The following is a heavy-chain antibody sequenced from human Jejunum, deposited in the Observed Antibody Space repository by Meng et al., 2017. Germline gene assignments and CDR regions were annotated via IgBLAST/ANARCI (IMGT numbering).Heavy chain of an antibody. CDR1: GVSTTAPFY. D-gene: IGHD1-14*01. J-gene: IGHJ4*02. Sequence: QGHLQGSGPGLVKPSGTLSLTCTVSGVSTTAPFYWTWIRQAPGKGLEWIGEVWPSGATYYNPSLSSRITISIDTSNNQFSLEVAFLTAADTAVYYCARAIRERYFDSWGQGTLVTVSS. CDR3: ARAIRERYFDS. CDR2: VWPSGAT. V-gene: IGHV4-4*02.